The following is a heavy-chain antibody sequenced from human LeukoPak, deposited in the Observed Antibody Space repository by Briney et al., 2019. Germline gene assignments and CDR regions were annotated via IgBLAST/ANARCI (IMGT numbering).Heavy chain of an antibody. V-gene: IGHV4-34*01. J-gene: IGHJ4*02. CDR1: GGSFSDYY. CDR2: INHSEST. CDR3: ARGPRSDSELLPKYFDY. D-gene: IGHD3-10*01. Sequence: SETLSLTCAVYGGSFSDYYWTWIRQPPGRGLEWIGEINHSESTNYNPSLKSRVTISVDTSKNQFSLKLSSLTAADTAVYCCARGPRSDSELLPKYFDYGGQGTLVTVAS.